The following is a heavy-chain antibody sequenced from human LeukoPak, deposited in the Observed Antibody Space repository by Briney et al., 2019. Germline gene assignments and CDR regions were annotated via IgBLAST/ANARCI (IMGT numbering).Heavy chain of an antibody. D-gene: IGHD3-10*01. CDR1: GFTFSSYW. CDR2: INKDGSEK. Sequence: PGGSLRLSCAASGFTFSSYWMSWVRQAPGKGLEWVANINKDGSEKYYVDSVKGRFTISRDNAKNSLYLQMNSLRAEDTAVYYCARDHGSGSYWEGFDPWGQGTLVTVSS. CDR3: ARDHGSGSYWEGFDP. J-gene: IGHJ5*02. V-gene: IGHV3-7*01.